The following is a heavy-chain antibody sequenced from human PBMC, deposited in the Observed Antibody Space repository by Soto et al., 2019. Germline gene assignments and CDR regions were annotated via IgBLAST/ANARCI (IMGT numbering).Heavy chain of an antibody. CDR3: ARVAQVGSGWFDP. CDR2: VIPIFGRT. D-gene: IGHD1-26*01. Sequence: SVKVCFKASGGTFISYAVNWMRQAPGQGLEWIGGVIPIFGRTNYAQKFQGRVSITADLSTSTVYMNLSSLKSEDTAAYYCARVAQVGSGWFDPWGQGTLVTVSS. J-gene: IGHJ5*02. V-gene: IGHV1-69*13. CDR1: GGTFISYA.